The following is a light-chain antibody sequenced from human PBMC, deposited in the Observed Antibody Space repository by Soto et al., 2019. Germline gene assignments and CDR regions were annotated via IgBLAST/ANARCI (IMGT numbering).Light chain of an antibody. CDR1: QSISSY. V-gene: IGKV1-39*01. CDR2: AAS. Sequence: DIQMTQSPSSLSASVGDRVTITCRASQSISSYLNWYQQKPGKAPKLLIYAASSLQSGVPSRFSGSGSGTDFTLTISSLQPEDFAVYYCQHYGSSTAFGQGTRVEIK. CDR3: QHYGSSTA. J-gene: IGKJ1*01.